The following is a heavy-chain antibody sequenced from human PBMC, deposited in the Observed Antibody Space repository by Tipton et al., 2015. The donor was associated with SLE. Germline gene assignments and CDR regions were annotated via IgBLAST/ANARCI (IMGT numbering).Heavy chain of an antibody. V-gene: IGHV1-46*01. CDR1: GYSFTSYY. J-gene: IGHJ6*03. CDR3: ARGDYYYYYMDV. CDR2: IHPSGGSA. Sequence: QSGAEVKKSGASVKVSCKASGYSFTSYYIHWVRQAPGQGLEWMGIIHPSGGSASYAQEIQGRVTMTRDTSTSTVYMELSSLRSEDTAVYYCARGDYYYYYMDVWGQGTTVTVSS.